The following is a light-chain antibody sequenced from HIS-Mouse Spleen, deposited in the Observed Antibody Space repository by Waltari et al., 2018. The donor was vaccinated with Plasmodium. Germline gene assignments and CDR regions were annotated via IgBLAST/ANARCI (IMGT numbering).Light chain of an antibody. CDR3: CSYAGSSTFV. J-gene: IGLJ3*02. CDR1: SSDVGSSTL. V-gene: IGLV2-23*03. CDR2: EGS. Sequence: QSALTQPASVSGSPGQSITISCTRTSSDVGSSTLVSWYQQHPGKAPNLMIYEGSKRPSGVSNRFSGSKSGNTASLTISGLQAEDEADYYCCSYAGSSTFVFGGGTKLTVL.